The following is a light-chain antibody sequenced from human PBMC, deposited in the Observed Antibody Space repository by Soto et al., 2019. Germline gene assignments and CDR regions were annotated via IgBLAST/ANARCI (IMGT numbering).Light chain of an antibody. Sequence: DIVLTQSPGTVSLSPGERATLSCRASQSVSSGYLAWYQQKPGQAPRLLIDGVSSRATGIPDRFSGGGSWTGFNLTISRREPEDFVVYYCQQYGSLPLSFGQGTKVEIK. J-gene: IGKJ1*01. CDR1: QSVSSGY. CDR3: QQYGSLPLS. V-gene: IGKV3-20*01. CDR2: GVS.